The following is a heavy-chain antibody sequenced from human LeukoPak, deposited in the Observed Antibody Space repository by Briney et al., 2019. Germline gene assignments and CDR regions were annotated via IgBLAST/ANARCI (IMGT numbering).Heavy chain of an antibody. J-gene: IGHJ3*02. Sequence: GGSLRLSCAASGFTFSSYAMSWVRQAPGKGLEWVSIIDSSGGITYYADSVKGRFTISRDNSRSTLFLQMNSLTAEDTAVYYCLTIVETPIDAFDIWGQGAMVTVSS. CDR2: IDSSGGIT. CDR3: LTIVETPIDAFDI. D-gene: IGHD4-23*01. V-gene: IGHV3-23*01. CDR1: GFTFSSYA.